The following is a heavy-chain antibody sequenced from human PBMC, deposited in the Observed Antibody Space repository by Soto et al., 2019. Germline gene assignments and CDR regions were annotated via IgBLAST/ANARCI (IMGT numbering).Heavy chain of an antibody. Sequence: PGGSLRLSCAASGFTFSDYYMSWIRQAPGKGLEWVSYISSSGSTIYYADSVKGRLTISRDNAKNSLYLQMNSLRAEDTAVYYCARDYCSSGSCYPGYFDYWGQGTLVTVSS. V-gene: IGHV3-11*01. J-gene: IGHJ4*02. CDR3: ARDYCSSGSCYPGYFDY. CDR1: GFTFSDYY. CDR2: ISSSGSTI. D-gene: IGHD2-15*01.